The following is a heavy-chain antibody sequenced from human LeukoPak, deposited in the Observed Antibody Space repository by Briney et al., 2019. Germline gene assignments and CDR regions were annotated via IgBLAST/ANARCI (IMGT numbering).Heavy chain of an antibody. CDR3: ARTCSGGSCYMSDP. D-gene: IGHD2-15*01. V-gene: IGHV4-31*03. CDR2: IHYSGST. CDR1: GGSISSGGYY. J-gene: IGHJ5*02. Sequence: SETLSLTCTVSGGSISSGGYYWSWIRQHPGKGLEWIGYIHYSGSTYYTASLKSRITITVATSKNQFSLKLSSVTAADTAVYYCARTCSGGSCYMSDPWGQGTLVTVSS.